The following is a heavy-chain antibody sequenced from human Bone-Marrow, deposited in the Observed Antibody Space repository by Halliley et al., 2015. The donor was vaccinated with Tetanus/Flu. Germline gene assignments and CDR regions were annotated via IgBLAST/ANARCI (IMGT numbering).Heavy chain of an antibody. V-gene: IGHV3-21*06. J-gene: IGHJ5*02. Sequence: KGLEWISSLPSGTTYIYYVDSVKGRFTISRDNVKNSLSLQMNNLRVEDTAIYFCVRDKGRGNLGPWGQGTLVPVSS. D-gene: IGHD2-15*01. CDR2: LPSGTTYI. CDR3: VRDKGRGNLGP.